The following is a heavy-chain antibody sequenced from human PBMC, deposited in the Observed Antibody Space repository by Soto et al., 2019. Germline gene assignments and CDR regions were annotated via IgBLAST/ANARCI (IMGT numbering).Heavy chain of an antibody. CDR1: GFTFSSYS. J-gene: IGHJ6*02. V-gene: IGHV3-21*01. CDR2: ISSSSSYI. D-gene: IGHD7-27*01. Sequence: GGSLRLSCAASGFTFSSYSMNWVRQAPGKGLEWVSSISSSSSYIYYADSVKGRFTISRDNAKNSLYLQMNSLRAEDTAVYYCSRDPGSARRDRLAFWGQGTTVT. CDR3: SRDPGSARRDRLAF.